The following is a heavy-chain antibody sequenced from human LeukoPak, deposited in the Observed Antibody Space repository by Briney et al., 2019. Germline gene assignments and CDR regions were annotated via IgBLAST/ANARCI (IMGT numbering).Heavy chain of an antibody. CDR2: IIPILGIA. Sequence: GASVKVSCKASGYTFTSYDISWVRQAPGQGLEWMGRIIPILGIANYAQKFQGRVTITADKSTSTAYMELSSLRSEDTAVYYCARAPRVGATRRTVFDYWGQGTLVTVSS. CDR1: GYTFTSYD. J-gene: IGHJ4*02. V-gene: IGHV1-69*04. D-gene: IGHD1-26*01. CDR3: ARAPRVGATRRTVFDY.